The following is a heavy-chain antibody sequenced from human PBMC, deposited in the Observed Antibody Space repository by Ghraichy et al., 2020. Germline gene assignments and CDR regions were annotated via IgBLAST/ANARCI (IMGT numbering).Heavy chain of an antibody. CDR1: GFTFNNAW. CDR2: VKSKADGGTT. J-gene: IGHJ1*01. D-gene: IGHD3-22*01. Sequence: GSLRLSCAASGFTFNNAWMSWVRQSPGKGLEWVGRVKSKADGGTTDYAAPVKGRFGISRDDSKNTLYLQMNRLKTEDTAVYYCTPDSSGYYFQPEYFQYWGQGTLVSVSS. V-gene: IGHV3-15*01. CDR3: TPDSSGYYFQPEYFQY.